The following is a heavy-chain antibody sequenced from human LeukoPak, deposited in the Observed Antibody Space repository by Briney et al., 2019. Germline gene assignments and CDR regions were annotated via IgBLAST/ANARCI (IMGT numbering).Heavy chain of an antibody. Sequence: PGGSLRLFCEVSEFTFSTSAMHWVRQAPGKGLEWVAVISYDGSSKYYADSVKGRFTISRDNSKSALYLQMDSLRADDTAVYYCARADWNTLSDDYWGQGILVTVSS. CDR2: ISYDGSSK. J-gene: IGHJ4*02. CDR1: EFTFSTSA. V-gene: IGHV3-30*01. D-gene: IGHD1/OR15-1a*01. CDR3: ARADWNTLSDDY.